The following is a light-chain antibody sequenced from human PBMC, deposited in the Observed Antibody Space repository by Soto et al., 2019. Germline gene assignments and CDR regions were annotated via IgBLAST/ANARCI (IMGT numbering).Light chain of an antibody. Sequence: DIVMTQSPDSLAVSLGERATINGKSSQSVLYSSNNKNYLAWYQQKPGQPPKLLIYWASTRESGVPDRFSGSGSGTDFTLTISSLQAEDVAVYYCQQYYRTPTFGGGTKVEIK. CDR1: QSVLYSSNNKNY. V-gene: IGKV4-1*01. CDR3: QQYYRTPT. J-gene: IGKJ4*01. CDR2: WAS.